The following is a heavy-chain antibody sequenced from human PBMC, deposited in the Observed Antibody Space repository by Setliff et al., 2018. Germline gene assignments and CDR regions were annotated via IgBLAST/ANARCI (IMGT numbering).Heavy chain of an antibody. V-gene: IGHV4-59*01. Sequence: SETLSLTCNVSGVSISSYYWSWIRQPPGKGLECIGYIQKSGSANYNPSLMSRVIISVDTSRNQFSLKLRSVTAADTAVYYCARLSWDGLRYYGLDVWGQGATVTVSS. CDR2: IQKSGSA. D-gene: IGHD3-10*01. CDR1: GVSISSYY. J-gene: IGHJ6*02. CDR3: ARLSWDGLRYYGLDV.